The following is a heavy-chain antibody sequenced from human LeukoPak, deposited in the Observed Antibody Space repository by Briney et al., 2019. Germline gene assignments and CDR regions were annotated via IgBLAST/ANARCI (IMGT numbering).Heavy chain of an antibody. D-gene: IGHD1-20*01. CDR2: IYYSGST. J-gene: IGHJ5*02. V-gene: IGHV4-39*07. CDR1: GGSISSSSYY. CDR3: ARDLTGRNWFDP. Sequence: SETLSLTCTVSGGSISSSSYYWGWIRQPPGKGLEWIGSIYYSGSTYYNPSLKSRVTISVDTSKNQFSLKLSSVTAADTVVYYCARDLTGRNWFDPWGQGTLVTVSS.